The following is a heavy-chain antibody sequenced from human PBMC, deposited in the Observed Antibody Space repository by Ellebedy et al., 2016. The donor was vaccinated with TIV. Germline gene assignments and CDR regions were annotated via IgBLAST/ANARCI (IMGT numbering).Heavy chain of an antibody. CDR1: GFTFSSYS. D-gene: IGHD2-15*01. V-gene: IGHV3-33*08. Sequence: GESLKISCAASGFTFSSYSMNWVRQAPGKGLEWVAVIWYDGSNKYYADSVKGRFTISRDNSKNTLYLQMNSLRAEDTAVYYCARASYPVVVVAATPFDYWGQGTLVTVSS. CDR2: IWYDGSNK. J-gene: IGHJ4*02. CDR3: ARASYPVVVVAATPFDY.